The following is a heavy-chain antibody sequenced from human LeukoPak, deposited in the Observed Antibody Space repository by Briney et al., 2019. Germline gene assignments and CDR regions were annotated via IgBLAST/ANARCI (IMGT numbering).Heavy chain of an antibody. CDR2: IYYSGST. Sequence: SETLSLTCTVSGDSINSGGYYWTWIRQHPGRGLEWIGYIYYSGSTYYNPPLRSRVTLSLDTSKNQFSLNLNSVTAADTAVYYCASQANFYDSSGYFRPWGQGTLVTVSS. V-gene: IGHV4-31*03. J-gene: IGHJ1*01. CDR3: ASQANFYDSSGYFRP. D-gene: IGHD3-22*01. CDR1: GDSINSGGYY.